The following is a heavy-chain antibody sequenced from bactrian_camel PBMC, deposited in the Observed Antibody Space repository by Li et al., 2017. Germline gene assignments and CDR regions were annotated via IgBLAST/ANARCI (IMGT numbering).Heavy chain of an antibody. Sequence: HVQLVESGGGTVQAGGSLRLSCAVSNLTFAHNYKSYCLGWFRQAPGKGFEWLSSINYNSERLNYADSVKGRFTISRDNAKNTLYLDLSSLKIEDTAMYYCSLGWNTLQGVRGQGTQVTVS. CDR2: INYNSERL. V-gene: IGHV3S1*01. D-gene: IGHD1*01. J-gene: IGHJ4*01. CDR1: NLTFAHNYKSYC.